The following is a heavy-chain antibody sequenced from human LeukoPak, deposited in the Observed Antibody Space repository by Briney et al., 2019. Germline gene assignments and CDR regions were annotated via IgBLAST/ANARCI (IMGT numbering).Heavy chain of an antibody. CDR1: GYTFTSYG. J-gene: IGHJ4*02. D-gene: IGHD5-12*01. V-gene: IGHV1-2*02. Sequence: ASVKVSCKASGYTFTSYGISWVRQAPGQGLEWMGWINPNSGGTNYAQKFQGRVTMTRDTSISTAYMELSRLRSDDTALYYCARDKGGYDNWGQGTLVTVSS. CDR3: ARDKGGYDN. CDR2: INPNSGGT.